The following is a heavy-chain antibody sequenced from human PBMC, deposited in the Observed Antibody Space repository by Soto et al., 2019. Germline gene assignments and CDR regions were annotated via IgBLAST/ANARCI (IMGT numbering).Heavy chain of an antibody. J-gene: IGHJ4*02. CDR2: IKSKSDGGTT. Sequence: GVSMRLSCAASGVTFSSYAMHCVRQAPGKGLEWVGRIKSKSDGGTTDYAAPVKGRFTISRDDSKNTLYLQMNSLKTEDTAVYYCTTEPPKLGLAFDYWGQGTLVTV. D-gene: IGHD7-27*01. V-gene: IGHV3-15*07. CDR3: TTEPPKLGLAFDY. CDR1: GVTFSSYA.